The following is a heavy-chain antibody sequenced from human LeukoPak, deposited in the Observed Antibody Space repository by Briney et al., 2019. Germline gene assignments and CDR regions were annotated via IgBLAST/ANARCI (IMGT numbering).Heavy chain of an antibody. J-gene: IGHJ4*02. CDR3: ARGHYDVLAASYKWTPDY. CDR2: ITSGGDYI. D-gene: IGHD3-9*01. CDR1: GFTFNTFN. V-gene: IGHV3-21*01. Sequence: GVLRLSCAASGFTFNTFNMNWVRQAPGKGLEWVSSITSGGDYICYADSVKGRFTTSRDNAKNSLSLQLNSLRVEDTAVYYCARGHYDVLAASYKWTPDYWGQGTLVTVSS.